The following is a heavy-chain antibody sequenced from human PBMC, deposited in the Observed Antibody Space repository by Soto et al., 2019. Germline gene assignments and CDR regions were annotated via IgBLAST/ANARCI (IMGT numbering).Heavy chain of an antibody. CDR2: IYYSGST. CDR3: ARDRGYGDYDNWFDP. V-gene: IGHV4-59*01. J-gene: IGHJ5*02. Sequence: FETLSLTCTVSGGSISSYYWSWIRQPPGKGLEWIGYIYYSGSTNYNPSLKSRVTISVDTSKNQFSLKLSSVTAADTAVYYCARDRGYGDYDNWFDPWGQGTLVTVYS. CDR1: GGSISSYY. D-gene: IGHD4-17*01.